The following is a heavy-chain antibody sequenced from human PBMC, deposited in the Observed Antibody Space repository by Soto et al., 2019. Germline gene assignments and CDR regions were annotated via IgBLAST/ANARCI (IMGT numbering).Heavy chain of an antibody. CDR3: ARALYSRPKPSWFDP. CDR1: GGSISSGGYY. J-gene: IGHJ5*02. V-gene: IGHV4-31*03. D-gene: IGHD6-13*01. CDR2: IYYSGGT. Sequence: QVQLQESGPGLVKPSQTLSLTCTVSGGSISSGGYYWSWIRQHPGKGLEWIGYIYYSGGTSYNPSLKSRGTISVDTSKNQFSLKLSSVTAADTAVYSCARALYSRPKPSWFDPWGQGTLVTVSS.